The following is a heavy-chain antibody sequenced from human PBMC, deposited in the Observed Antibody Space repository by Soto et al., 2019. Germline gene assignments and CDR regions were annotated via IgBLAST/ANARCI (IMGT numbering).Heavy chain of an antibody. V-gene: IGHV3-11*06. CDR1: GRTFSDYY. CDR2: ISSRSSYR. Sequence: GGSLRLSCAASGRTFSDYYMSWIRQAPGKGLEWVSYISSRSSYRNYADSVKGRFTISRDNAKNSMYLQMNGLRAEDTAVYYCGGHGNSGLYYFDYWGQGTLVTVSS. CDR3: GGHGNSGLYYFDY. J-gene: IGHJ4*02. D-gene: IGHD5-12*01.